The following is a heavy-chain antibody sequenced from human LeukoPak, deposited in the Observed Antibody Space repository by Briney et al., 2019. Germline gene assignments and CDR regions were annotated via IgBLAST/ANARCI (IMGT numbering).Heavy chain of an antibody. J-gene: IGHJ4*02. CDR2: ISGYNGNT. Sequence: ASVKVSCKASGYSFTSYVITWMRQAPGQGLEWMGWISGYNGNTVYAPNLRGRVNMATDTSTNTAYMEIKSLRSDDTAVYYCARGNEGPSDYWGQGTLVAVSS. CDR3: ARGNEGPSDY. CDR1: GYSFTSYV. V-gene: IGHV1-18*01.